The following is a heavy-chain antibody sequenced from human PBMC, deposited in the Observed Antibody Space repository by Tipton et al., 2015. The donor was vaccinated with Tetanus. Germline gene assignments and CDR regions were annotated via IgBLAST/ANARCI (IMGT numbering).Heavy chain of an antibody. Sequence: TLSLTCTVSGGSINPYYWSWIRQPPGKGLEWIGNVYSSGSTYYNPSLKGRVTISVDTSTTQFSLRLSSVTAADTAVYYCARGGGTVGSIPLYSWLDPWGQGTLVTVSS. CDR3: ARGGGTVGSIPLYSWLDP. CDR2: VYSSGST. D-gene: IGHD1-26*01. J-gene: IGHJ5*02. V-gene: IGHV4-59*12. CDR1: GGSINPYY.